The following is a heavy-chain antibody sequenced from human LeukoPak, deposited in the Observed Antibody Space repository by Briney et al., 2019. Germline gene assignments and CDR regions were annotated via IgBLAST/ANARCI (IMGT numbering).Heavy chain of an antibody. D-gene: IGHD3-10*01. CDR2: FSSDGRST. J-gene: IGHJ4*02. V-gene: IGHV3-30*18. CDR1: GFTFSNAW. CDR3: AKSYYYHSGSFDY. Sequence: GGSLRLSCAASGFTFSNAWMSWVRQAPGKGLEWVAVFSSDGRSTFYAENVQGRFTLSRDNSKNTLSLQMNSLRAEDTAVYYCAKSYYYHSGSFDYWGQGTLVTVSS.